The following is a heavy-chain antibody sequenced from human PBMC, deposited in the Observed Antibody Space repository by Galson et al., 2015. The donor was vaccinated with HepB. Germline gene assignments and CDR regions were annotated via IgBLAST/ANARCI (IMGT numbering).Heavy chain of an antibody. J-gene: IGHJ4*02. D-gene: IGHD1-26*01. CDR2: ISAYNGDT. CDR3: ARDRGSGSYYAGGPNKAGLTRYLNC. Sequence: SVKVSCKASGYTFTSYGISWVRQAPGQGLEWMGWISAYNGDTNYAQKLQGRVTMTTDTSTSTAYMELSSLRSDDTAVYYCARDRGSGSYYAGGPNKAGLTRYLNCWGRGTLVTVSS. CDR1: GYTFTSYG. V-gene: IGHV1-18*01.